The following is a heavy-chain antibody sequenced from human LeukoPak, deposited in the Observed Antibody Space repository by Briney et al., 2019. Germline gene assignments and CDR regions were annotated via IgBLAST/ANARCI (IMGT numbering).Heavy chain of an antibody. CDR2: ISYDGSNK. D-gene: IGHD4-17*01. CDR1: GFTFSSYA. V-gene: IGHV3-30*04. J-gene: IGHJ4*02. CDR3: ARGYHGDYGYLGPDY. Sequence: PGRSLRLSCAASGFTFSSYAMHWVRQAPGKGLEWVAVISYDGSNKYYADSVKGRFTISRDNSKNTLYLQMNSLRAEDTAVYYCARGYHGDYGYLGPDYWGQGTLVTVSS.